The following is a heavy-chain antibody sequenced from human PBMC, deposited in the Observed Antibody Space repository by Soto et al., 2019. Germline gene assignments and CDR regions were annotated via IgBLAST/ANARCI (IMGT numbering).Heavy chain of an antibody. CDR2: ITGSGDST. D-gene: IGHD6-19*01. Sequence: PGRSLRLSNTFCGFTFSNLAMRGIRQTPGKGLECVSSITGSGDSTYYADAGKGRFTLSRDQPTSTLYLQMNSLSAEDTAVYYCAKAPQFSGWLSAQTFDYWGHGTQVTVSS. CDR3: AKAPQFSGWLSAQTFDY. J-gene: IGHJ4*01. CDR1: GFTFSNLA. V-gene: IGHV3-23*01.